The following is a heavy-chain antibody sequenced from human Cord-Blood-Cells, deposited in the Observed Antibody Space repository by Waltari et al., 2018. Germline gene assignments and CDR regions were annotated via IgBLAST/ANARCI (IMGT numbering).Heavy chain of an antibody. CDR3: ARADPYCSSTSCYDY. V-gene: IGHV4-34*01. Sequence: QVQLQQWGAGLLKPSETLSLTCAVYGGSFSGYYWSWIRQPPGKGLEWIGEINHSGSTNYNPSRKSRVTISVDTSKNQFSLKLSSVTAADTAVYYCARADPYCSSTSCYDYWGQGTLVTVSS. CDR2: INHSGST. J-gene: IGHJ4*02. CDR1: GGSFSGYY. D-gene: IGHD2-2*01.